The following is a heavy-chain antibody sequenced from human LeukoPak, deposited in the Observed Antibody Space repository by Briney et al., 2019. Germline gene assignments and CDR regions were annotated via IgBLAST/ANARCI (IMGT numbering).Heavy chain of an antibody. D-gene: IGHD5-24*01. CDR1: GFTFSSYE. Sequence: GGSLRLSCAASGFTFSSYEMNWVRQAPGKGREWVSYISSSDSTIYYADSVKGRFTISRDNAKNSLYLQMNSLRAGDTAVYYCARTIEMATFSYFDYWGQGTLVTVSS. CDR3: ARTIEMATFSYFDY. V-gene: IGHV3-48*03. CDR2: ISSSDSTI. J-gene: IGHJ4*02.